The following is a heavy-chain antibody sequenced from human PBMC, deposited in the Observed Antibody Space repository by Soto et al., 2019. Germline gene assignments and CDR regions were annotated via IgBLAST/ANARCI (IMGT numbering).Heavy chain of an antibody. CDR3: ARDRPGDEGDAFDI. Sequence: VQLVETGGGLIQPGGSLRLSCAASGLTVSSNYMNWVRQAPGKGLEWVSVLYSGGSTHYAGSVKGRFIISRDTSKNTVYLQMNSLRAEDTAVYYCARDRPGDEGDAFDIWGHGTMVTVSS. J-gene: IGHJ3*02. CDR2: LYSGGST. V-gene: IGHV3-53*02. D-gene: IGHD3-10*01. CDR1: GLTVSSNY.